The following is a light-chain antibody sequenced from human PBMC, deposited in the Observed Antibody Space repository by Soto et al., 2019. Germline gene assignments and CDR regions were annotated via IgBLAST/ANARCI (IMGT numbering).Light chain of an antibody. CDR2: GNN. Sequence: QSVLTQPPSASGTPGQRVTISCSGSSSNIGSRTVNWYQQLPGTAPKLLIYGNNQRPSGVPDRFSGSKSGASASLAISGLQSEDEPDYYCAAWDDSLNVVFGGGTKLTVL. V-gene: IGLV1-44*01. J-gene: IGLJ2*01. CDR1: SSNIGSRT. CDR3: AAWDDSLNVV.